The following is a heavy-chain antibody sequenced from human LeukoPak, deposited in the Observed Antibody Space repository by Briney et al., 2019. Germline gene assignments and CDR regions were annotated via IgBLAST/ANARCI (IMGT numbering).Heavy chain of an antibody. V-gene: IGHV3-23*01. CDR2: ISGSGGST. Sequence: GGPLRLSCAASGFTFSSYAMSWVRQAPGKGLEWVSAISGSGGSTYYADSVKGRFTISRDNSKNTLYLQMNSLRAEDTAVYYCARSPYYYDSSGYYYFDYWGQGTLVTVSS. CDR3: ARSPYYYDSSGYYYFDY. J-gene: IGHJ4*02. D-gene: IGHD3-22*01. CDR1: GFTFSSYA.